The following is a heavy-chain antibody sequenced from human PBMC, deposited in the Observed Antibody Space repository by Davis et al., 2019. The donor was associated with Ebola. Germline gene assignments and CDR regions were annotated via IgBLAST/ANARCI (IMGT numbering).Heavy chain of an antibody. D-gene: IGHD2-2*02. CDR2: ISAYNGNT. Sequence: ASVKVSCKASGYTFTSYGISWVRQAPGQGLEWMGWISAYNGNTNYAQKLQGRVTMTTDTSTSTAYMELSRLRSDDTAVYYCARGEYCSSTSCYTGDYYYGMDVWGQGTTVTVSS. CDR1: GYTFTSYG. J-gene: IGHJ6*02. V-gene: IGHV1-18*04. CDR3: ARGEYCSSTSCYTGDYYYGMDV.